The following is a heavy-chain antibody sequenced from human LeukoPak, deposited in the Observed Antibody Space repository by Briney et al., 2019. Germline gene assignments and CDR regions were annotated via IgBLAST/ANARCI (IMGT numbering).Heavy chain of an antibody. CDR2: INTDGSST. CDR1: GFTFNNYA. Sequence: GGSLRLSCAASGFTFNNYAISWVRQAPGKGLVWVSHINTDGSSTSYADPVKGRFTISRDNAKTTLYLQMNSLRAEDTAVYYCVRDHPGIGIDYWGQGTLVTVSS. J-gene: IGHJ4*02. D-gene: IGHD2-15*01. V-gene: IGHV3-74*01. CDR3: VRDHPGIGIDY.